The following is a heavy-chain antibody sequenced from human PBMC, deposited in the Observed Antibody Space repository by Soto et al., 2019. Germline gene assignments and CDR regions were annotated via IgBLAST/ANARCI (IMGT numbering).Heavy chain of an antibody. Sequence: EVQLLESVGGLVQPGGSLSLSCAASGFTFSSYAMSWVRQAPGKGLVWVSAISGGGGSTYYADSVKGRFTISRDNSKNTLYLQMNSMRAEDTAVYYCAKEHSGYDLGPFDYWGQGTLVTVSS. CDR1: GFTFSSYA. D-gene: IGHD5-12*01. J-gene: IGHJ4*02. CDR2: ISGGGGST. CDR3: AKEHSGYDLGPFDY. V-gene: IGHV3-23*01.